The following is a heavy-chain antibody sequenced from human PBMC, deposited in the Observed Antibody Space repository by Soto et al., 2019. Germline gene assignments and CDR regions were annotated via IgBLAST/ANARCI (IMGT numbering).Heavy chain of an antibody. J-gene: IGHJ6*02. Sequence: ASVKVSCQASGYTFTSYAMHWVRQAPGQRLEWMGWINAGNGNTKYSQKFQGRVTITRDTSGSTDYMELSRLRSEDTAVYYCACLGYCSGGSCYPYYYYGMDVWGQGTTVTVSS. V-gene: IGHV1-3*01. CDR3: ACLGYCSGGSCYPYYYYGMDV. CDR2: INAGNGNT. CDR1: GYTFTSYA. D-gene: IGHD2-15*01.